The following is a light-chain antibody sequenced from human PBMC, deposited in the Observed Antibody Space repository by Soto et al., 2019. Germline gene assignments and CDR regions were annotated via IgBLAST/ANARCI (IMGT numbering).Light chain of an antibody. CDR1: QSIRSY. V-gene: IGKV1-39*01. CDR3: QQRYSTPIT. J-gene: IGKJ5*01. Sequence: DIHMTQSPSSLSASVGDRVTITCRASQSIRSYLNWYQQKPGKAPKLLIYAASSLQSGVPSRFSGSGSGTDFTLTIRSLQPEDFQTHYCQQRYSTPITFGQGTRLEIK. CDR2: AAS.